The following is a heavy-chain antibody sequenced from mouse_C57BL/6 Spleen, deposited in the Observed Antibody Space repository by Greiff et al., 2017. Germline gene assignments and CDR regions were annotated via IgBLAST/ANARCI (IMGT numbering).Heavy chain of an antibody. Sequence: VQLQQSGAELVKPGASVKLSCTASSFNIKDYYMHWVKQRTEQGLKWIGRIDPEDGETNDAPKFQGKATIAADTSTNTAYLQLSILTSEDTADYYCARGSYAMDYWGQGTSGTVAS. CDR2: IDPEDGET. V-gene: IGHV14-2*01. CDR3: ARGSYAMDY. J-gene: IGHJ4*01. CDR1: SFNIKDYY.